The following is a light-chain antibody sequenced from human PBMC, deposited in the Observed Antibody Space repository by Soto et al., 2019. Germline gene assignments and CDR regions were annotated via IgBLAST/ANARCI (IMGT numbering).Light chain of an antibody. V-gene: IGKV3-20*01. CDR3: QQYGSSPWT. CDR1: QSVSSNY. J-gene: IGKJ1*01. Sequence: EIVLTQSPGTLSLSPGERATLSCRASQSVSSNYLAWYQQKPGQAPRLLIYDASTRATGIPDRFSGSGSGTDFTLTISRLEPEDFAMYYCQQYGSSPWTFGQGTKVDIK. CDR2: DAS.